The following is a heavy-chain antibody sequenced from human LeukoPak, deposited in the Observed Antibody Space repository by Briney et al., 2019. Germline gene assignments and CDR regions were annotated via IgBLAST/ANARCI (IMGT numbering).Heavy chain of an antibody. Sequence: ASVTVSCTASGYTFSDYYIHWMRQAPGQGLQWMGWIDPYRGATNYAQKFQGRVTITRDTSISTAYMELSRLRSDDTAVYYCARKYNWNRRSSDYWGQGTLVTVSS. D-gene: IGHD1-20*01. CDR1: GYTFSDYY. CDR3: ARKYNWNRRSSDY. V-gene: IGHV1-2*02. CDR2: IDPYRGAT. J-gene: IGHJ4*02.